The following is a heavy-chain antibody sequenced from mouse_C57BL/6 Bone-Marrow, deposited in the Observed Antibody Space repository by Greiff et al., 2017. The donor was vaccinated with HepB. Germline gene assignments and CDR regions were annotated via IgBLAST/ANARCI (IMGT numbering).Heavy chain of an antibody. D-gene: IGHD1-1*01. CDR1: GYSFTGYY. J-gene: IGHJ1*03. Sequence: EVKLVESGPELVKPGASVKISCKASGYSFTGYYMNWVKQSPEKSLEWIGEINPSTGGTTYNQKFKAKATLTVDKSSSTAYMQLKRLTSEDSAVYYCARRGYYYGPSYWYFDVWGTGTTVTVSS. CDR3: ARRGYYYGPSYWYFDV. CDR2: INPSTGGT. V-gene: IGHV1-42*01.